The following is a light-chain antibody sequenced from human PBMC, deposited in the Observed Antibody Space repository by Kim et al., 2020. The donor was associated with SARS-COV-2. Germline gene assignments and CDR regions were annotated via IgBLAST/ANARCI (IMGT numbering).Light chain of an antibody. CDR1: ETINSN. V-gene: IGKV3D-15*01. CDR3: QQYSNWRRT. Sequence: ASPGESAPLSCRARETINSNLAWYQQRPGQAPRLLIYSASTRAPGVPARFRGSESGTEFTLTITSLQSEDFAVYYCQQYSNWRRTFGQGTKVDIK. J-gene: IGKJ1*01. CDR2: SAS.